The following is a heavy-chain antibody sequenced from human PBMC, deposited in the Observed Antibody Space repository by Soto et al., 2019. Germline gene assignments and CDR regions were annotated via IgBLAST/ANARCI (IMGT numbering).Heavy chain of an antibody. V-gene: IGHV4-39*01. CDR1: GGSISSSSYY. Sequence: PSETLSLTCTVSGGSISSSSYYWGWIRQPPGKGLEWIGSIYYSGSTYYNPSLKSRVTISVDTSKNQFSLKLSSVTAADMAVYYCATTGIAAAGTGENYYYYYGMDVWGQGTTVTVSS. J-gene: IGHJ6*02. CDR2: IYYSGST. CDR3: ATTGIAAAGTGENYYYYYGMDV. D-gene: IGHD6-13*01.